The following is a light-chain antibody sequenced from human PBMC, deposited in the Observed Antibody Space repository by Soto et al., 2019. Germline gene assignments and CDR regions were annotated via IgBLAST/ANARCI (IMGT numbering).Light chain of an antibody. CDR2: EVN. Sequence: QSALTQPPSASGSPGQSVAISCTGTSSDVGGYNYVSWYQQHPGKAPKLMIYEVNKRPSGVPDRFSGSMSGNTASLTVSGLQAEDEADYYCSSYAGSSNVFGTGTKLTVL. CDR3: SSYAGSSNV. CDR1: SSDVGGYNY. V-gene: IGLV2-8*01. J-gene: IGLJ1*01.